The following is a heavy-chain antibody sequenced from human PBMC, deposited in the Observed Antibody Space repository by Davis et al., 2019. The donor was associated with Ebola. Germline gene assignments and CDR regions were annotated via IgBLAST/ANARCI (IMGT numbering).Heavy chain of an antibody. CDR2: IYYSGST. J-gene: IGHJ4*02. D-gene: IGHD6-13*01. V-gene: IGHV4-59*12. CDR3: ARPTIASAPDIVDS. CDR1: GGSISSYY. Sequence: MPSETLSLTCTVSGGSISSYYWSWIRQPPGKGLEWIGYIYYSGSTNYNPSLKSRVTISVDASKNQFSLKLTSVTAADTAIYYCARPTIASAPDIVDSWGQGSLVIVSP.